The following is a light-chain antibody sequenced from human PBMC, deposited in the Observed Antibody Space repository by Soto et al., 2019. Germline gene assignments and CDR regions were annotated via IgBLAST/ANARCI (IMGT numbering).Light chain of an antibody. CDR1: QCISSY. CDR3: QQLIS. J-gene: IGKJ5*01. V-gene: IGKV1-9*01. Sequence: QMTQYPSALAASVGGRVTITCRASQCISSYLAWYQQKPGKAPKLLIYAASTLQSGVPSRFSGSGSGTEFSLTISSLRPGDFATFYGQQLISFGQGGRLEIK. CDR2: AAS.